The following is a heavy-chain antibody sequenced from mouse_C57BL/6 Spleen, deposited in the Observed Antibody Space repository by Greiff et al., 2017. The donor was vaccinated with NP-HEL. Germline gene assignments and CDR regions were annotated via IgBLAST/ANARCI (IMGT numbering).Heavy chain of an antibody. J-gene: IGHJ3*01. D-gene: IGHD2-2*01. CDR1: GFTFSDYG. CDR3: AVYYGYDGGFAY. Sequence: EVKLVESGGGLVKPGGSLKLSCAASGFTFSDYGMHWVRQAPEKGLEWVAYISSGSSTIYYADTVKGRFTISRDNAKNTLFLQMTSLRSEDTAMYYCAVYYGYDGGFAYWGQGTLVTVSA. CDR2: ISSGSSTI. V-gene: IGHV5-17*01.